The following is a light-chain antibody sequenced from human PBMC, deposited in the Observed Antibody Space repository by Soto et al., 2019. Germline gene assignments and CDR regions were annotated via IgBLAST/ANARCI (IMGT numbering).Light chain of an antibody. V-gene: IGLV2-14*03. Sequence: QSVLTQPASVSGSPGQSISISCTGTSSDVGAYNDVSWYQHHPGKAPKLMIYDVNNRPSGFSDRFSGSKSGNTASLTISGLQAEDEADYYCSSYTSRRSVIFGGGTKLTVL. CDR3: SSYTSRRSVI. CDR1: SSDVGAYND. CDR2: DVN. J-gene: IGLJ2*01.